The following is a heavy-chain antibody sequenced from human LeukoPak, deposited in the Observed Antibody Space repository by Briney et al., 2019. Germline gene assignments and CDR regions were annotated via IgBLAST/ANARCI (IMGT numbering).Heavy chain of an antibody. CDR1: GGSFSGYY. J-gene: IGHJ4*02. V-gene: IGHV4-34*01. D-gene: IGHD6-6*01. Sequence: SETLSLTCAVCGGSFSGYYWSWIRQPPGKGLEWIGEINHSGSTNYNPSLKSRVTISVDTSKNQFSPKLSSVTAADTAVYYCAREAGGYSSSGFFDYWGQGTLVTVSS. CDR3: AREAGGYSSSGFFDY. CDR2: INHSGST.